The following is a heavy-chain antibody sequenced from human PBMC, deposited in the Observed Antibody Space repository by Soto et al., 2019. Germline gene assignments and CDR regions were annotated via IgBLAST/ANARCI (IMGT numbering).Heavy chain of an antibody. CDR3: ARVQTTAVKYWCAP. CDR2: ISSSGSTI. CDR1: GFTFSSYE. V-gene: IGHV3-48*03. Sequence: EVQLVESGGGLVQPGGSLRLSCAASGFTFSSYEMNWVRQAPGKGLEWVSYISSSGSTIYDADSVKGRFTISRDNSKNSLYLPMNSLRAEDTAVYYCARVQTTAVKYWCAPWGQGTLVTVSS. D-gene: IGHD4-17*01. J-gene: IGHJ5*02.